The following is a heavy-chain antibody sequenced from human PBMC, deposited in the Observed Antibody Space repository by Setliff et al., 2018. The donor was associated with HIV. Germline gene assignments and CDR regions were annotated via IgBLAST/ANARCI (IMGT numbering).Heavy chain of an antibody. CDR3: AKVFWGSYPTPDAFDI. V-gene: IGHV3-23*01. Sequence: GESLKISCAVSGFTFSAYAMTWVRQAPGKGLEWVSATTSNGRTTDYAESVRGRFTLSRDNSKNTLHLQLNSLRAEDTAVYYCAKVFWGSYPTPDAFDIWGQGTMVTVSS. CDR2: TTSNGRTT. J-gene: IGHJ3*02. CDR1: GFTFSAYA. D-gene: IGHD3-16*02.